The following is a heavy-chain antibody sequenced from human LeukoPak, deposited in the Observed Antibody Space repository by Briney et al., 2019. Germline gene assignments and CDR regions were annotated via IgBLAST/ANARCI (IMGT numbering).Heavy chain of an antibody. CDR1: GFTFSDYY. J-gene: IGHJ4*02. V-gene: IGHV3-11*04. CDR3: GRASGIAAPRLYFDY. D-gene: IGHD6-13*01. Sequence: PGGSLRLSCAASGFTFSDYYMSWIRQAPGKGLEWVSYISSSGSTIYYADSVKGRFTISRDNAKNSLYLQMNSLRAEDTAVYYCGRASGIAAPRLYFDYWGQGTLVTVSS. CDR2: ISSSGSTI.